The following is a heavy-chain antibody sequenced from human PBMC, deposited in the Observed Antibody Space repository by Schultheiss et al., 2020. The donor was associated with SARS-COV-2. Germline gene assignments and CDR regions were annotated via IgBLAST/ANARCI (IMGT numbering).Heavy chain of an antibody. CDR3: ARDSRYGDYVPYYYYYGMDV. CDR2: INPNSGGT. J-gene: IGHJ6*02. V-gene: IGHV1-2*02. Sequence: ASVKVSCKASGYTFTSYYMHWVRQAPGQGLEWMGWINPNSGGTNYAQKFQGRVTMTTDTSTSTAYMELRSLRSDDTAVYYCARDSRYGDYVPYYYYYGMDVWGQGTTVTVSS. CDR1: GYTFTSYY. D-gene: IGHD4-17*01.